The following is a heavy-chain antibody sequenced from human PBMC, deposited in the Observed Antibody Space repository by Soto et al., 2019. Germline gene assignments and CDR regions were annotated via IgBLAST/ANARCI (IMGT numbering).Heavy chain of an antibody. V-gene: IGHV3-30*03. CDR3: ARWVGGSMYDNSGKYDS. D-gene: IGHD3-22*01. Sequence: QVQLVESGGGVVQPGRSLRLTCAASGFTFSSNGMHWVRQAPGKGLEWVALVSYDGSKTYYADSVRGRFTISRDNSENTLYLQMNSLGAEDTAVYYCARWVGGSMYDNSGKYDSWGQGTLVTVSS. J-gene: IGHJ5*01. CDR2: VSYDGSKT. CDR1: GFTFSSNG.